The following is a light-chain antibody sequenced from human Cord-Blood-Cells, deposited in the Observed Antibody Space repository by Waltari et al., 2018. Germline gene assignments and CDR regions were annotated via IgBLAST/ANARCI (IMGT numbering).Light chain of an antibody. CDR1: SSDVGGYNC. Sequence: QSALTQPASVSGSPGQSITISCTGTSSDVGGYNCVSWYQQHPGKAPKLMIYDVSNRPSGVSNRFACSKSGNTASLTISGLQAEDEADDYCSSYTSSSTWVFGGGTKLTVL. CDR2: DVS. V-gene: IGLV2-14*03. CDR3: SSYTSSSTWV. J-gene: IGLJ3*02.